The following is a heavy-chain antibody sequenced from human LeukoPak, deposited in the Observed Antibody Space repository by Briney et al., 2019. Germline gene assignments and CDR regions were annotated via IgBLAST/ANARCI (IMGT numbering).Heavy chain of an antibody. CDR2: IIPIFGTA. CDR1: GGTFSSYA. Sequence: SVKVSCKASGGTFSSYAISWVRQAPGQGLEWMGRIIPIFGTANYAQKFQGRVTITTDESTSTAYMELSSLRSEDTAVYYCATTYYYGSGIDYWGQGTLVTVSS. V-gene: IGHV1-69*05. J-gene: IGHJ4*02. CDR3: ATTYYYGSGIDY. D-gene: IGHD3-10*01.